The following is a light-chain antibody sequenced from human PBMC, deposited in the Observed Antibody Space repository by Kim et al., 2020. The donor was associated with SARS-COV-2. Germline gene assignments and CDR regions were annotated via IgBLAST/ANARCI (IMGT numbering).Light chain of an antibody. CDR1: QSISSY. J-gene: IGKJ4*01. Sequence: ASVGERVAITCRASQSISSYLSWYQHKPGKAPKLLIFAASTLLRGVPSRFAGTGSGADFTLTISNLQPEDFATYYCQQNYIVPLTFGGGTKVDIK. CDR2: AAS. CDR3: QQNYIVPLT. V-gene: IGKV1-39*01.